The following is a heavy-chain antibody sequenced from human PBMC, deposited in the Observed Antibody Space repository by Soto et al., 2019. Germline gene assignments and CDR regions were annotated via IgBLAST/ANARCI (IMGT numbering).Heavy chain of an antibody. CDR3: ARGLILWLGELSRRGGYYYYMDV. J-gene: IGHJ6*03. CDR1: GGSFSGYQ. D-gene: IGHD3-10*01. CDR2: INDSGNI. Sequence: QVQLQQWGAGLLKPSETLSLTCAVYGGSFSGYQWSWIRQTPGKGLEWIGEINDSGNINYNPSLKSRVPILLDTPKKQISLKLSSVTAADSAVYYCARGLILWLGELSRRGGYYYYMDVWGKGTTVTVSS. V-gene: IGHV4-34*01.